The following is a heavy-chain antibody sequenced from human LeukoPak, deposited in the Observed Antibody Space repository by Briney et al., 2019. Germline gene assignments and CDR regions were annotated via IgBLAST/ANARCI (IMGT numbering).Heavy chain of an antibody. Sequence: ASVKVSCKAFGYGLTSYYIHWVRQAPGQGLEWMGIINPSVGGTAYARKFQGRVTMTRDTSTSTVYMELSSLRSEDTAVYYCARHGSGRYYPAEGRVDYWGQGTLVTVSS. CDR1: GYGLTSYY. CDR3: ARHGSGRYYPAEGRVDY. CDR2: INPSVGGT. J-gene: IGHJ4*02. D-gene: IGHD3-10*01. V-gene: IGHV1-46*03.